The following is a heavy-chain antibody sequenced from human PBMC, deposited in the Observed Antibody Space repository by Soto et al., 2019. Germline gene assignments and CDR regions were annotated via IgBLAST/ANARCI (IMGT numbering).Heavy chain of an antibody. J-gene: IGHJ4*02. D-gene: IGHD3-22*01. CDR2: IIPIFGTA. CDR1: GGTFSSYA. V-gene: IGHV1-69*12. Sequence: QVQLVQSGAEVKKPGSSVKVSCKASGGTFSSYAISWVRQAPGQGLEWMGGIIPIFGTANYAQKFQGRVTITADESMSTAYMELSSLRSDDTAVYYCARGDGSKVVVNPDYFDYWGQGTLVTVSS. CDR3: ARGDGSKVVVNPDYFDY.